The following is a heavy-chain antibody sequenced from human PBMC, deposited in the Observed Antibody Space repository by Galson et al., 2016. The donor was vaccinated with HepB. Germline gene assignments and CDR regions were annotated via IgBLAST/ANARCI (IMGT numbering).Heavy chain of an antibody. D-gene: IGHD1-26*01. CDR1: GFTFSSYS. V-gene: IGHV3-21*01. CDR2: LCSRSNYI. Sequence: SLRLSCAASGFTFSSYSMNWVRKAPGKGLEWVSSLCSRSNYIYYADSVKGRFTTSRDNAKNSLYLQMNSLRAEDTALYYWARDGELGGSYYGRDFDIWGQGTMVTVSS. J-gene: IGHJ3*02. CDR3: ARDGELGGSYYGRDFDI.